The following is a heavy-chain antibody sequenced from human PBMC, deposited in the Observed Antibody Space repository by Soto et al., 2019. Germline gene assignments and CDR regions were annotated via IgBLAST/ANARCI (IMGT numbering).Heavy chain of an antibody. CDR3: ANLATADTLDY. CDR2: IIPIIGIA. D-gene: IGHD6-13*01. CDR1: GGTFSSY. J-gene: IGHJ4*02. V-gene: IGHV1-69*02. Sequence: QVQLVQSGAEVKKPGSSVKVSCKASGGTFSSYISWVRQAPGQGLEWMGRIIPIIGIANYAQKFQGKVTITADKATRTAYMELSSLRSEDTAVYYCANLATADTLDYWGQGTLVTVSS.